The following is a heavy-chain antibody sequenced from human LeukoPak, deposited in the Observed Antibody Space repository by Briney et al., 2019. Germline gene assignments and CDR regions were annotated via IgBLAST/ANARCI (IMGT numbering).Heavy chain of an antibody. D-gene: IGHD3-10*01. CDR3: GRDAVSGSGSVDY. Sequence: GGSLRLSCAASGFTFTNHWMHWVRQAPGKGLVWVSRIRPDGRETNHAGSVKGRFTISRDNAKNTLYLQMNSLGDEDTAVYYCGRDAVSGSGSVDYWGQGVLVTVSS. CDR1: GFTFTNHW. J-gene: IGHJ4*02. CDR2: IRPDGRET. V-gene: IGHV3-74*01.